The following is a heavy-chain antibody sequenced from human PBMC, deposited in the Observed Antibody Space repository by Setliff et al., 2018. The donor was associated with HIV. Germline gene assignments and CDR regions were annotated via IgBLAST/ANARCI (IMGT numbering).Heavy chain of an antibody. CDR3: ARDRVGAFDY. J-gene: IGHJ4*02. CDR2: IRYDGSNK. CDR1: GVTFSSYG. V-gene: IGHV3-30*02. Sequence: PGGSLRLSCAASGVTFSSYGMHWFRQSPGKGLERVAFIRYDGSNKYYAESVKGRFTITRDNSKNTLYLQMNSLRVEETSVYYCARDRVGAFDYWGQGTLVTVSS. D-gene: IGHD1-26*01.